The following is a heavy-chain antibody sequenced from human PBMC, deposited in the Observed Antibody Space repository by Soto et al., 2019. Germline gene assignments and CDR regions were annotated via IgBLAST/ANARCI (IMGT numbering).Heavy chain of an antibody. Sequence: QVQLVESGGGVVQPGRSLRLSCAASGFTFSSYGMHWVRQAPGKGLEWVAVISYDGSNKYYADSVKGRFTISRDNSKNTLYLQMNSLRAEDTAVYYCAKVVVVAATRYYYGMDVWGQGTTVTVSS. CDR1: GFTFSSYG. J-gene: IGHJ6*02. D-gene: IGHD2-15*01. V-gene: IGHV3-30*18. CDR3: AKVVVVAATRYYYGMDV. CDR2: ISYDGSNK.